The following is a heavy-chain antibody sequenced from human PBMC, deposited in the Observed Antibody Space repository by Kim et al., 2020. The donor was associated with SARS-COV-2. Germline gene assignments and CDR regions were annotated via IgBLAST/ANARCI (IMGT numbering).Heavy chain of an antibody. CDR1: GYNFNTSW. CDR2: MYPGDSDT. CDR3: ARLVPGLVWYFDL. V-gene: IGHV5-51*01. J-gene: IGHJ2*01. Sequence: GESLKISCETSGYNFNTSWIGWVRQMSGKGLEWMGMMYPGDSDTRYGPSFQGQVIISADKSIRTAYLQLSGLKASDTAMYYCARLVPGLVWYFDLWGRGT.